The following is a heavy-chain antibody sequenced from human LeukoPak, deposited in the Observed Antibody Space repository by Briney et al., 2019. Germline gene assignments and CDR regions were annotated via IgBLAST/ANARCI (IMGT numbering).Heavy chain of an antibody. J-gene: IGHJ2*01. CDR1: GFTFSIYA. V-gene: IGHV3-23*01. Sequence: PGGSLRLSCAASGFTFSIYAMTWVRQAPGKGLEWVSVISGGVDSTHYADSAKGRFTISRDNSKDTLYLEMNSLRAEDTAVYYCAREVPYFDLWGRGTLITVSS. CDR3: AREVPYFDL. CDR2: ISGGVDST.